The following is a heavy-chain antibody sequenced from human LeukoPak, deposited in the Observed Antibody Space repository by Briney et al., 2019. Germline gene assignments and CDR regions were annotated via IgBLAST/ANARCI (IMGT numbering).Heavy chain of an antibody. J-gene: IGHJ6*02. CDR2: IWYDGSNK. D-gene: IGHD2-2*01. V-gene: IGHV3-33*01. CDR3: ARDPPPDCSSTSCPLYGMDV. CDR1: GFTFSSYG. Sequence: GGSLRLSCAASGFTFSSYGMHWVRQAPGKGLEWVAVIWYDGSNKYYADSVKGRFTISRDNSKNTLYLQMNSLRAKDTAVYYCARDPPPDCSSTSCPLYGMDVWGQGTTVTVS.